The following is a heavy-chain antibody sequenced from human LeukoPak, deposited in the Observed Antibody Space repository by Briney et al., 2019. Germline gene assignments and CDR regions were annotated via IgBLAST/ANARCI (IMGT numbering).Heavy chain of an antibody. V-gene: IGHV4-4*07. D-gene: IGHD3-22*01. CDR2: IYTSGST. Sequence: KSSETLSLTCTVSGGSISSYYWSWIRQPAGKGLEWIGRIYTSGSTNYNPSLKSRVTMSVDTSKNQFSLKLSSVTAADTAVYYCAREPFERYDSSGYPNSFDYWGQGTLVTVSS. CDR1: GGSISSYY. J-gene: IGHJ4*02. CDR3: AREPFERYDSSGYPNSFDY.